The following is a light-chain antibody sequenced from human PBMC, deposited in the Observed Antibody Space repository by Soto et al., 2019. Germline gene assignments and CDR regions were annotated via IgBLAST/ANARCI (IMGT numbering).Light chain of an antibody. CDR1: QSVSNNY. V-gene: IGKV3-20*01. Sequence: EIVLTLSPCTLSLSPGERATLSCRASQSVSNNYLAWYQQKPGQAPRLLISGASSRATGIPDRFSGSGSGTDFTLTITRLEPEDSAVYFCQQYTGPPTPFGQGTRLEIK. CDR3: QQYTGPPTP. CDR2: GAS. J-gene: IGKJ5*01.